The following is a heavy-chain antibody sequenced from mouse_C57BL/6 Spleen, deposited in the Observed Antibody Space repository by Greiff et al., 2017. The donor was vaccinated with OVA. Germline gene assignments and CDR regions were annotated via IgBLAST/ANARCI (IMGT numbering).Heavy chain of an antibody. Sequence: QVQLQQPGAELVKPGASVTLSCKASGYTFTSYWMHWVKQRPGHGLEWIGMIHPNSGSTTYNEKFKSKATLTVDKSSSTAYMQLSSLTSEDSAVYYRARPYCYGSSPLYTKGHWGQRTSATGSS. CDR3: ARPYCYGSSPLYTKGH. CDR2: IHPNSGST. V-gene: IGHV1-64*01. CDR1: GYTFTSYW. D-gene: IGHD1-1*01. J-gene: IGHJ4*01.